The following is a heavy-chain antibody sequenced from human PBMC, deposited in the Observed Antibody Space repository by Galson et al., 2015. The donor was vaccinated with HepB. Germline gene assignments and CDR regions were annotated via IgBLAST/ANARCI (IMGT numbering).Heavy chain of an antibody. V-gene: IGHV1-69*13. J-gene: IGHJ5*02. CDR1: GGTFSSYA. D-gene: IGHD2-2*02. Sequence: SVKVSCKASGGTFSSYAISWVRQAPGQGLEWMGGIIPIFGTANYAQKFQGRVTITADESTSTAYMELSSLRSEDTAVYYCARVYCSSTSCYRTGWFDPWGQGTLVTVSS. CDR2: IIPIFGTA. CDR3: ARVYCSSTSCYRTGWFDP.